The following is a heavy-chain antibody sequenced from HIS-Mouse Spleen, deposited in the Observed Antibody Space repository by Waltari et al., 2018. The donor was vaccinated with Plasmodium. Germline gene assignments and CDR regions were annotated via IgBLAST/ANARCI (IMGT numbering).Heavy chain of an antibody. CDR2: IKQDGSEK. Sequence: EVQLVESGGGLVQPGGSLRLSCAASGFTFSSYWMSWVRQGPGKGLEWGAKIKQDGSEKYYVDSVKGRFTIPRDNAKNSLYLQMNSLRAEDTAVYYCASSWYWYFDLWGRGTLVTVSS. J-gene: IGHJ2*01. CDR3: ASSWYWYFDL. CDR1: GFTFSSYW. V-gene: IGHV3-7*01. D-gene: IGHD6-13*01.